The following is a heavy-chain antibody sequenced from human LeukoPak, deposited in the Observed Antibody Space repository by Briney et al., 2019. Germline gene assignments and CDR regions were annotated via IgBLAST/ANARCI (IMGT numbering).Heavy chain of an antibody. CDR1: GFSVSSNY. Sequence: GGSLRLSCAASGFSVSSNYMTWVRQAPGKGLEWVSAISGSGGSTYYADSVKGRFTISRDNSKNTLYLQMDSLRAEDTAVYYCARWRANSAFDYWGQGTLVTVSS. D-gene: IGHD4/OR15-4a*01. CDR2: ISGSGGST. CDR3: ARWRANSAFDY. J-gene: IGHJ4*02. V-gene: IGHV3-23*01.